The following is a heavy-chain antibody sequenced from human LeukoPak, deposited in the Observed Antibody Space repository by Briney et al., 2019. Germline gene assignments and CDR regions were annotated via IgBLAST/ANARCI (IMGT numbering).Heavy chain of an antibody. CDR1: GYTFTSYG. D-gene: IGHD3-10*01. Sequence: ASVKVSCKASGYTFTSYGISWVRQAPGQGLEWMGWISAYNGNTNYAQKFQGRVTMTTDTSTSTAYMELRSLRSEDTAVYYCATIGSGSYYGYGMDVWGQGTTVTVSS. CDR3: ATIGSGSYYGYGMDV. CDR2: ISAYNGNT. J-gene: IGHJ6*02. V-gene: IGHV1-18*01.